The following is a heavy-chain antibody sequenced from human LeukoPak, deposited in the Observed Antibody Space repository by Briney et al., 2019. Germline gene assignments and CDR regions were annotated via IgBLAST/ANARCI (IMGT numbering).Heavy chain of an antibody. V-gene: IGHV3-30*02. CDR1: GFTFSSYG. CDR3: AKGKSSSWYVFDY. D-gene: IGHD6-13*01. CDR2: IRYDGSNK. Sequence: GGSLRLSCAASGFTFSSYGMHWVRQAPGKGLEWVAFIRYDGSNKYYADSVKGRFTISRDNSKNTLYLQMNSLRAEDTAVYYCAKGKSSSWYVFDYWGQGTLVTVSS. J-gene: IGHJ4*02.